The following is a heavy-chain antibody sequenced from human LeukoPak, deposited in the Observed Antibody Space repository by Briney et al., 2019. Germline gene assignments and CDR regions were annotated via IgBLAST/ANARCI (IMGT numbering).Heavy chain of an antibody. CDR2: IYNSGST. D-gene: IGHD1-26*01. V-gene: IGHV4-59*08. CDR3: ARHGGSYSFDY. Sequence: PGGSLRLSCEASGFNFDGYAMSWIRQPPGKGLEWIGYIYNSGSTNYNPSLKSRVTISIDTSKNQFSLKLSSVTAADTAVYYCARHGGSYSFDYWGQGTLVTVSS. CDR1: GFNFDGYA. J-gene: IGHJ4*02.